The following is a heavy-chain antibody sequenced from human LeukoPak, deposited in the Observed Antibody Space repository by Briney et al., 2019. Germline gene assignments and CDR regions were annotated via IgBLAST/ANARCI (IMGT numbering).Heavy chain of an antibody. CDR3: ARDSGYSYGPDYYYYYMDV. Sequence: PGGSLRLSCAASGFTFSSYWMSWVRQAPGKGLEWVANIKQDGSEKYYVDSVKGRFTISRDNAKNSLYLQMNSLRAEDTAVYYCARDSGYSYGPDYYYYYMDVWGKGTTVTVSS. V-gene: IGHV3-7*01. J-gene: IGHJ6*03. CDR1: GFTFSSYW. D-gene: IGHD5-18*01. CDR2: IKQDGSEK.